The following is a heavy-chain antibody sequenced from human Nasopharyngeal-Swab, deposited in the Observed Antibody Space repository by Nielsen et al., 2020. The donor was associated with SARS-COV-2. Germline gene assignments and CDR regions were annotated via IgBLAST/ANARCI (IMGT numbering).Heavy chain of an antibody. CDR3: AKSPLYYYGSSGYPVGFDY. V-gene: IGHV4-61*08. CDR2: IYYIGST. CDR1: GGSISSGGYY. Sequence: SETLSLTCTVSGGSISSGGYYWSWIRQPPGKGLEWIGYIYYIGSTNYSPSLKSRVTISVDTSKNQFSLKLSSVTAADTAVYYCAKSPLYYYGSSGYPVGFDYWGQGTLVTVSS. J-gene: IGHJ4*02. D-gene: IGHD3-22*01.